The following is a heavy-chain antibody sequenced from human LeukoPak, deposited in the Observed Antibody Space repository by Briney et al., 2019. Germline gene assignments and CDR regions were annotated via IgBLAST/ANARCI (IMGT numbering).Heavy chain of an antibody. CDR1: GGSISSGGYS. CDR2: IYYSGDT. V-gene: IGHV4-30-4*07. Sequence: SQTLSLTCAVSGGSISSGGYSWSWIRQPPGKGLEWIGYIYYSGDTNYNPSLKSRVTISLDTSKNQFSLKLTSVTAADTAMYYCARRKAKTPNYFDYWGQGALVTVSS. CDR3: ARRKAKTPNYFDY. J-gene: IGHJ4*02.